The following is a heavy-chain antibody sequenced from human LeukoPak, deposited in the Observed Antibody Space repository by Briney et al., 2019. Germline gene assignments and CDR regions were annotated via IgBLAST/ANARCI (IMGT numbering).Heavy chain of an antibody. CDR1: GGSISSGDYY. CDR3: ARAGGWLRFLDY. Sequence: SETLSLTCTVSGGSISSGDYYWSWIRQPPGKGLEWIGYIYYSGSTYYNPSLKSRVTISVDTSKNQFSLKLSSVTAADTAVYHCARAGGWLRFLDYWGQGTLVTVSS. CDR2: IYYSGST. V-gene: IGHV4-30-4*08. D-gene: IGHD5-12*01. J-gene: IGHJ4*02.